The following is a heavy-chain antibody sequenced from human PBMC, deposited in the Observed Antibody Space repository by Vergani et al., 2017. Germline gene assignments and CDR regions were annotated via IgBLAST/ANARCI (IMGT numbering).Heavy chain of an antibody. D-gene: IGHD1-26*01. J-gene: IGHJ5*02. CDR3: ARDRGYYDRINGFDP. CDR1: GGSISSNNW. CDR2: IYHSGST. Sequence: QVQLQESGPGLVKPSGTLSLTCAVSGGSISSNNWRSWVRQPPGKGLEWIGGIYHSGSTKYNPSLKSRVTISVDKSKNQFSLKLSAVTAADTAGYYCARDRGYYDRINGFDPWGQGTLVTVSS. V-gene: IGHV4-4*02.